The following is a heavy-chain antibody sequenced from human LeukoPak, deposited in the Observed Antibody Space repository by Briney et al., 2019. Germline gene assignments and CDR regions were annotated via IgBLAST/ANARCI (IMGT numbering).Heavy chain of an antibody. J-gene: IGHJ4*02. D-gene: IGHD2-8*01. Sequence: SQTLSLTCAVSGGSISSGGYSWSWIRQPPGKGLEWIGYIYHSGSAYYNPSLKSRVTISVDRSKNQFSLKLSSVTAADTAVYYCARGILVMVYAAFDFWGQGTPVTVSS. V-gene: IGHV4-30-2*01. CDR2: IYHSGSA. CDR1: GGSISSGGYS. CDR3: ARGILVMVYAAFDF.